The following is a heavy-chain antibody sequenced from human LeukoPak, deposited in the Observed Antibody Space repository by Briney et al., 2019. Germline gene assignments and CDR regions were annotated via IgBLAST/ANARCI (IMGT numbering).Heavy chain of an antibody. CDR3: ASAGYSSSPFDY. J-gene: IGHJ4*02. D-gene: IGHD6-13*01. CDR1: GGTFSSYA. CDR2: IIPIFGTA. V-gene: IGHV1-69*05. Sequence: SVKVSCKASGGTFSSYAISWVRQAPGQGLEWMGGIIPIFGTANYAQKFQGRVTITTDESTSTAYMELSSLRSEDTAVYYCASAGYSSSPFDYWAQGTLVTVSS.